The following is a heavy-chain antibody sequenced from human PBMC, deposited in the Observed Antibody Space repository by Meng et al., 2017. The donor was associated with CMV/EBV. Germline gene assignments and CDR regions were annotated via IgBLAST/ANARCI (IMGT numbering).Heavy chain of an antibody. J-gene: IGHJ4*02. D-gene: IGHD2-2*01. V-gene: IGHV4-4*07. Sequence: AASGGSIRSYNWSWIQQPGGERLEWIGSIYSSGGTNYKSYLKSRVTMSVDTSRNQFSLKLSSVTAADTAVYYCARTDCSSTSCYLNYWGQGTLVTVSS. CDR2: IYSSGGT. CDR1: GGSIRSYN. CDR3: ARTDCSSTSCYLNY.